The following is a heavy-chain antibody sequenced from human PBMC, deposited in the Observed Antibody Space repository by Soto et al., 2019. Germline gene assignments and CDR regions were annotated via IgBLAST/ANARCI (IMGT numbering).Heavy chain of an antibody. CDR3: ARDAGGRGNGAFDI. J-gene: IGHJ3*02. CDR2: IYYSGST. V-gene: IGHV4-59*01. Sequence: SETLSLTCTVSGGSINTYYWSWMRQPPGKGLEWIGYIYYSGSTNSNPSLKSRVTISEDTSKNQLSLKLSSVTAAETAVYYCARDAGGRGNGAFDIWGQGTMVTVSS. D-gene: IGHD3-16*01. CDR1: GGSINTYY.